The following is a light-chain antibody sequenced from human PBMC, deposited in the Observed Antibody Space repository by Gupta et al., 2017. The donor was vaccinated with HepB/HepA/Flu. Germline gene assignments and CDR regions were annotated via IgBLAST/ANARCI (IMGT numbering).Light chain of an antibody. V-gene: IGKV3-20*01. CDR1: QSVSSTS. CDR2: GAS. J-gene: IGKJ4*01. CDR3: QQDGRSPLT. Sequence: DIVLTQSPGTLSLSPGERATLSCRASQSVSSTSLAWYQQKPGQAPRLLIYGASSRATGIPDRFSGSGSGTDFTLTISRLEPEDFAVYYCQQDGRSPLTFGGGTKVEIK.